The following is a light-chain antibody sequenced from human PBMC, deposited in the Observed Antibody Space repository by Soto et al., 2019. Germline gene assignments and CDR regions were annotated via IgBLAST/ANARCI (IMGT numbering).Light chain of an antibody. J-gene: IGKJ2*01. Sequence: DIQMTQSPPSVSASVGDRVTITGRASQAINGWLSWYQQKPGKAPKLLISVASRLESGVPSRFSGSGAGTEFSLTATSLQPEDFATYYCQQAFRFPHTFGQGTRLEI. CDR2: VAS. CDR1: QAINGW. V-gene: IGKV1-12*01. CDR3: QQAFRFPHT.